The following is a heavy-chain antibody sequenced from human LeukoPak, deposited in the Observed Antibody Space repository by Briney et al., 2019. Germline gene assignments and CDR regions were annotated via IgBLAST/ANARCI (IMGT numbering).Heavy chain of an antibody. CDR2: IYTSGST. V-gene: IGHV4-4*07. CDR3: ARGTSYDFWSGYYFDY. CDR1: GGSISSYY. Sequence: SETLSLTCTVSGGSISSYYWSWIRQPAGKGLEWIGRIYTSGSTNYNPSLKSRVTISVDTSKNQFSLKLSSVTAADTAVYYCARGTSYDFWSGYYFDYWGQGTLVTVSS. D-gene: IGHD3-3*01. J-gene: IGHJ4*02.